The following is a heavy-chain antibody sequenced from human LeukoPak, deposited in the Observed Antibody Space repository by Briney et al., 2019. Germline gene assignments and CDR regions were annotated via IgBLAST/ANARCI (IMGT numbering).Heavy chain of an antibody. Sequence: GRSLRLSCAASGFTFSSYGMHWVRQAPGKGLEWVAVISYGGSNKYYADSVKGRFTISRDNSKNTLYLQMNSLRAEDTAVYYCAKEVAASYYYYYGMDVWGQGTTVTVSS. D-gene: IGHD2-15*01. CDR1: GFTFSSYG. J-gene: IGHJ6*02. CDR3: AKEVAASYYYYYGMDV. V-gene: IGHV3-30*18. CDR2: ISYGGSNK.